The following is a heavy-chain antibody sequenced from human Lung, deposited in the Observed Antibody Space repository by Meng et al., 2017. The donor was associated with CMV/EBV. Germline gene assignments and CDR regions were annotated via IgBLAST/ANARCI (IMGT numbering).Heavy chain of an antibody. J-gene: IGHJ5*02. Sequence: SXAASGFIFSDYYMTWIRQAPGKGLEWVAYISSSGSIKKYADSVEGRFTISRDNAKKSLYLQMNSLGAEDTAFYYCARDFSAVHNWFDAWGRGTXVTVAS. CDR2: ISSSGSIK. D-gene: IGHD1-26*01. CDR1: GFIFSDYY. V-gene: IGHV3-11*04. CDR3: ARDFSAVHNWFDA.